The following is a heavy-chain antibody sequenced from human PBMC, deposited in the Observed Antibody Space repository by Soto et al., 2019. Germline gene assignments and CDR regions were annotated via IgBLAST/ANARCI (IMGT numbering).Heavy chain of an antibody. CDR3: AREEGGGYDHRWFDP. V-gene: IGHV4-31*03. J-gene: IGHJ5*02. Sequence: QVQLQESGPGLVKPSQTLSLTCTVSGGSISSGGYYWSWIRQHPGKGLEWIGYIYYSGSTYYNPSLTSRVTISVDTSKNQFSLELSSVTAADTAVYYCAREEGGGYDHRWFDPWGQGTLVTVSS. D-gene: IGHD5-12*01. CDR1: GGSISSGGYY. CDR2: IYYSGST.